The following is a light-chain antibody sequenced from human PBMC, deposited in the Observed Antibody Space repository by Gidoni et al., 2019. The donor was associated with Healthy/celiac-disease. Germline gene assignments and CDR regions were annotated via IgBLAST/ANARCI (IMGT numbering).Light chain of an antibody. CDR3: QQRSNWPPELT. CDR1: QSVSSY. CDR2: DSS. V-gene: IGKV3-11*01. Sequence: EIVLTQSPATLSLSPGATATLSCRASQSVSSYLAWYQQKPGQAPRLLIYDSSTRATGIPARFSGSGSGTDFTLTISSLEPEEFAVYYCQQRSNWPPELTFGGGTKVEIK. J-gene: IGKJ4*01.